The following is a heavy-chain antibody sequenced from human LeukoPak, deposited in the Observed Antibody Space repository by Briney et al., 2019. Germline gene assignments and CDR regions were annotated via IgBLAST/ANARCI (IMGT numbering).Heavy chain of an antibody. J-gene: IGHJ5*02. CDR3: ARQGSSSFWFDP. CDR2: IYIGGST. D-gene: IGHD6-6*01. CDR1: GFTVSSNY. Sequence: QPGGSLRLSCAASGFTVSSNYMSWVRQAPGKGLEWVSVIYIGGSTYCADSVKGRFSISRHNSKNTPYLQMNSLRAEDTAVYYCARQGSSSFWFDPWGQGTLVTVSS. V-gene: IGHV3-53*04.